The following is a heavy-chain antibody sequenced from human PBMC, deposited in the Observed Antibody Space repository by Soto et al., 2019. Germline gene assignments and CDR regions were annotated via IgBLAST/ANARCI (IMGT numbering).Heavy chain of an antibody. D-gene: IGHD3-3*01. J-gene: IGHJ6*03. V-gene: IGHV3-13*01. CDR1: GFTFSSYD. CDR3: ARATADDFWSGYSPYYYMDV. CDR2: IGTAGDT. Sequence: GGSLRLSCAASGFTFSSYDMHWVRQATGKGLEWVSAIGTAGDTYYPGSVKGRFTISRENAKNSLYLQMNSLRAGDTAVYYCARATADDFWSGYSPYYYMDVWGKGTTVTVSS.